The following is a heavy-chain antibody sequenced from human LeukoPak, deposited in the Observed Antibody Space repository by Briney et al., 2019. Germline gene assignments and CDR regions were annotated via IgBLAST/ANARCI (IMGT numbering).Heavy chain of an antibody. CDR3: AKNGDISGWSYYFDY. Sequence: GGSLRLSCAASGFTFDDYTMHWVRHAPGKGLEWVSLISWDGGSTYYADSVKGRFTISRDNSKNSLYLQMNSLRTEDTALYYCAKNGDISGWSYYFDYWGQGTLVTVSS. D-gene: IGHD6-19*01. CDR1: GFTFDDYT. V-gene: IGHV3-43*01. J-gene: IGHJ4*02. CDR2: ISWDGGST.